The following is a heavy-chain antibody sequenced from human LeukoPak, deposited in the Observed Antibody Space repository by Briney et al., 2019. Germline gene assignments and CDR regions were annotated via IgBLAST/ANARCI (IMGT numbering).Heavy chain of an antibody. D-gene: IGHD5-18*01. Sequence: SETLSLTCTVSGGSISSYYWSWIRQPPGKGLEWIGYIYYSGSTNYNPSLKSRVTISVDTSKNQFSLKLSSVTAADTAVYCCARTTEGGYSYGYFYYYYMDVWGKGTTVTISS. CDR3: ARTTEGGYSYGYFYYYYMDV. V-gene: IGHV4-59*01. CDR2: IYYSGST. CDR1: GGSISSYY. J-gene: IGHJ6*03.